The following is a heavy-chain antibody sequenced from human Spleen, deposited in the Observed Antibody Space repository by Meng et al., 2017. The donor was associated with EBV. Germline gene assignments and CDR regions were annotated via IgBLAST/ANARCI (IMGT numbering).Heavy chain of an antibody. J-gene: IGHJ4*02. V-gene: IGHV3-74*01. CDR3: SRDLAGSDDY. Sequence: VLLVESGGAFVPPGGSLRLSCAASGFTFSRYWMHWVRQAPGKGLVWVSRTNEYGNITTYADSVKGRFTISRDNAKNTLYLQMNSLRAEDTAVYYCSRDLAGSDDYWGQGTLVTVSS. CDR2: TNEYGNIT. D-gene: IGHD1-14*01. CDR1: GFTFSRYW.